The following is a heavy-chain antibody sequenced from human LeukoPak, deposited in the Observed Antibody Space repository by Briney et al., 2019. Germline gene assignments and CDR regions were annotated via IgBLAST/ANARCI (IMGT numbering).Heavy chain of an antibody. V-gene: IGHV1-69*04. J-gene: IGHJ6*02. Sequence: ASVKVSCKASGGTFSSYAISWVRQAPGQGLEWMGRIIPILGIANYAQKFQGRVTITADKSTSTAYMELSSLRSEDTAVYYCARPTTIVAVPAAQSNYYYYGMDVWGQGTTVTVSS. CDR3: ARPTTIVAVPAAQSNYYYYGMDV. D-gene: IGHD2-2*01. CDR1: GGTFSSYA. CDR2: IIPILGIA.